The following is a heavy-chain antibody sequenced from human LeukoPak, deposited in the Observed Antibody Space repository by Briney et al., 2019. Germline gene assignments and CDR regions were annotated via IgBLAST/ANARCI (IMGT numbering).Heavy chain of an antibody. CDR3: AKGKDTLNPYWYFDV. V-gene: IGHV3-20*04. D-gene: IGHD5-18*01. Sequence: PGGSLRLSCAASRFSFDDYAMSWVRQAPGKGLEWVSGINWSGVSTGYADSVKGRFTISRDNTKNSLFLQLNSLRAEDTAFYYCAKGKDTLNPYWYFDVWGRGTLVSVSS. CDR1: RFSFDDYA. CDR2: INWSGVST. J-gene: IGHJ2*01.